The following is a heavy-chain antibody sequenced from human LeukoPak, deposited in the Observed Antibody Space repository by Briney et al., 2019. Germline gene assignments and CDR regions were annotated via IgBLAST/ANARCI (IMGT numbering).Heavy chain of an antibody. J-gene: IGHJ4*02. CDR1: GGSLSSGGYY. CDR3: ARKDYDFWSGYPTSVDY. CDR2: IYYSGST. Sequence: SETLSLTCTVSGGSLSSGGYYWGWIRQPPGKGLEWIGSIYYSGSTYYNPSLKSRVTISVDTSKNQFSLKLSSVTAADTAVYYCARKDYDFWSGYPTSVDYWGQGTLVTVSS. V-gene: IGHV4-39*01. D-gene: IGHD3-3*01.